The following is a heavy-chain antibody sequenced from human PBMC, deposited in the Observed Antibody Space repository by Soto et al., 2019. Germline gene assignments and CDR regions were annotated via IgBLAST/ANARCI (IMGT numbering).Heavy chain of an antibody. CDR1: GFSLSTSGVG. D-gene: IGHD3-10*01. J-gene: IGHJ4*02. CDR3: ATKGPEELPVDY. V-gene: IGHV2-5*02. Sequence: QITLKESGPTLVRPTQPLTLTCAFSGFSLSTSGVGVGWIRQPPGKALEWLAVIYWDDSKHYSPSRRSRRTLTKDPSTSQVVRTLTNMDPMDTGTCFFATKGPEELPVDYWCQGNLVTVSS. CDR2: IYWDDSK.